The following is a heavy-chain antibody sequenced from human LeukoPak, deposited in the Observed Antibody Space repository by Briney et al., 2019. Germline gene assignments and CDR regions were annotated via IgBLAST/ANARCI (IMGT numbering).Heavy chain of an antibody. V-gene: IGHV4-31*03. CDR3: ANLRTGMATIR. D-gene: IGHD5-24*01. CDR1: GGSISSGGYY. Sequence: SETLSLTCTVSGGSISSGGYYWSWIRQHPGKGLEWIGYIYYSGSTYYNPSLKSRVTISVDTSKNQFSLKLSSVTAADTAVYYCANLRTGMATIRWGQGTLVTVSS. J-gene: IGHJ4*02. CDR2: IYYSGST.